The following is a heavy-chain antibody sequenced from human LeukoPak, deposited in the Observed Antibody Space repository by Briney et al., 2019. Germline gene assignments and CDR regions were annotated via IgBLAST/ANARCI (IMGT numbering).Heavy chain of an antibody. CDR3: AIPPYYDFWSGRSRAFDI. J-gene: IGHJ3*02. CDR1: GVTVSSHY. V-gene: IGHV3-23*01. D-gene: IGHD3-3*01. Sequence: GGPVRLSCAASGVTVSSHYMSGARHARGKAREGVSDISGRGGSTYYADAVKGRFTTSRDNSKNTLYLQMNSLRAEDTAVYYCAIPPYYDFWSGRSRAFDIWGQGTMVTVSS. CDR2: ISGRGGST.